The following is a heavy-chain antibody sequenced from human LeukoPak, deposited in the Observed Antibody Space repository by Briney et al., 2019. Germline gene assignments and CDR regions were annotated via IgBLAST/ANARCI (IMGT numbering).Heavy chain of an antibody. CDR3: AKDRSYYDGSGYPLDY. Sequence: GGSLRLSCAASGFTFSGYAMSWVRPAPGRGLEWVSVIRGSGGTTDYADSVKGRFTISRDNSRNTLYLQMNSLRADDTAVYTCAKDRSYYDGSGYPLDYWGQGTLVTVSS. V-gene: IGHV3-23*01. CDR1: GFTFSGYA. CDR2: IRGSGGTT. J-gene: IGHJ4*02. D-gene: IGHD3-22*01.